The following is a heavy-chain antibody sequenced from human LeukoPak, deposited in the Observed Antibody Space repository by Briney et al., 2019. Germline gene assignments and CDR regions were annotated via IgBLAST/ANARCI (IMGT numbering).Heavy chain of an antibody. Sequence: GGSLRLSCAASGFTFSSYSMNWVRQAPGKGLEWVSSISSSSSYIYYADSVKGRFTISGDNAKNSLYLQMNSLRAEDTAVYYCARDQGTAMVPNWFDPWGQGTLVTVSS. V-gene: IGHV3-21*01. CDR1: GFTFSSYS. CDR2: ISSSSSYI. CDR3: ARDQGTAMVPNWFDP. D-gene: IGHD5-18*01. J-gene: IGHJ5*02.